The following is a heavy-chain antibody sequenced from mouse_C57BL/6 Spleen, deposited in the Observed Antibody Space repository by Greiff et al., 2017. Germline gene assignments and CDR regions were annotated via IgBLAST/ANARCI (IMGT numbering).Heavy chain of an antibody. CDR3: TTWGGSRAAGFAY. V-gene: IGHV14-4*01. Sequence: VQLQQSGAELVRPGASVKLSCTASGFNITDDYMHWVKQRPEQGLEWIGWLDPENGDTDYASKFQGKATITADTSSNTAYLQLSSLTSEDTAVDYCTTWGGSRAAGFAYWGQGTLVTVSA. D-gene: IGHD1-1*01. CDR1: GFNITDDY. J-gene: IGHJ3*01. CDR2: LDPENGDT.